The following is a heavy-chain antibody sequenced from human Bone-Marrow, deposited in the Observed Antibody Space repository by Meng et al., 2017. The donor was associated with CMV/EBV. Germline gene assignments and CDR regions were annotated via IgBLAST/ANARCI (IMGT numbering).Heavy chain of an antibody. CDR3: ATAPNGYYFDY. Sequence: ESLKISCAASGFTVSSSYMYWVRQAPGRGLEWVSAVYNGGQTYYVDSVKGRFTISRDNSKNTLYLQMNTLRAEDTAVYYCATAPNGYYFDYWGQRTLVTVSS. CDR1: GFTVSSSY. V-gene: IGHV3-53*01. J-gene: IGHJ4*02. CDR2: VYNGGQT.